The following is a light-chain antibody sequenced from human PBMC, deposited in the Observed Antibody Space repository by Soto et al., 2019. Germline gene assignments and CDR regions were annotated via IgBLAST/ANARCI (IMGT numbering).Light chain of an antibody. V-gene: IGKV1-39*01. CDR2: SAS. J-gene: IGKJ5*01. CDR3: QQTYDRPIT. Sequence: DIQMTQSPSSLSASVGDRVIITCRTSQSISNYLNWYQHKPGKAPKLLIYSASTLHSGVPSRFSGSGSGTDFTLTVSSLQPEDFATYYCQQTYDRPITFGQGTRLEI. CDR1: QSISNY.